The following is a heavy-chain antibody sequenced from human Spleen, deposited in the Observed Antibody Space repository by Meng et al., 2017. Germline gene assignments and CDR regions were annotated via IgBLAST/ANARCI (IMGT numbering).Heavy chain of an antibody. CDR3: ASGGTYDY. CDR2: ISSSGNTI. Sequence: GESLKISCAASGFTFSNAWMTWVRQAPGKGLEWVSSISSSGNTIYYADSVKGRFTISRDNAKNSLFLQMNSLRAEDTAVYYCASGGTYDYWGQGTLVTVSS. J-gene: IGHJ4*02. D-gene: IGHD1-26*01. CDR1: GFTFSNAW. V-gene: IGHV3-48*04.